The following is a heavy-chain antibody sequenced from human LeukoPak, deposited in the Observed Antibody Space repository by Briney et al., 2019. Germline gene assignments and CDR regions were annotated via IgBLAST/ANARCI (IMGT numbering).Heavy chain of an antibody. J-gene: IGHJ4*02. CDR1: GFTFSSYS. D-gene: IGHD3-9*01. V-gene: IGHV3-23*01. CDR2: ISGTGGRT. CDR3: ARDGAVLRYFDWLPPVGNFDY. Sequence: GGSLRLSCAASGFTFSSYSMSWVRQAPGKGLEWVSVISGTGGRTYYADSVKGRFTISRDNAKNSLYLQMNSLRAEDTAVYYCARDGAVLRYFDWLPPVGNFDYWGQGTLVTVSS.